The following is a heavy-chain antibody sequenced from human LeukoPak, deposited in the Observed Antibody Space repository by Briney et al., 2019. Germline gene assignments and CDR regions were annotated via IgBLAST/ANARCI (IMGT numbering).Heavy chain of an antibody. J-gene: IGHJ3*02. CDR1: GFTVSSNY. Sequence: PGGSLRLSCAASGFTVSSNYMSWVRQAPGKGLEWVSIIYSGGATYYADSVKGRFTISRDNSKNTLYLQMNSLRSEDTAVYYCARDDDSSGYYSSSAFDIWGQGTMVTVSS. CDR3: ARDDDSSGYYSSSAFDI. V-gene: IGHV3-53*05. D-gene: IGHD3-22*01. CDR2: IYSGGAT.